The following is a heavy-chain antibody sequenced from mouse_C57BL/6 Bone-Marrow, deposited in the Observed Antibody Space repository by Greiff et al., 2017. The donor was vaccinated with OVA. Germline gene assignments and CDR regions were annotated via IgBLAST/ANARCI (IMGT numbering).Heavy chain of an antibody. J-gene: IGHJ4*01. V-gene: IGHV1-39*01. CDR3: ARKGMAIYYGPYYAMDY. CDR2: INPNYGTT. Sequence: EVQRVESGPELVKPGASVKISCKASGYSFTDYNMNWVKQSNGKSLEWIGVINPNYGTTSYNQKFKGKATLTVDQSSSTAYMQLSSLTSEDSAVYYCARKGMAIYYGPYYAMDYWGQGTSVTVSS. D-gene: IGHD2-1*01. CDR1: GYSFTDYN.